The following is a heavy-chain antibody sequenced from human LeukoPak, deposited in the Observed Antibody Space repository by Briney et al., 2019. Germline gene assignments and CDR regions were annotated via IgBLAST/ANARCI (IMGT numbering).Heavy chain of an antibody. D-gene: IGHD2-21*02. CDR3: AKDSIVVVTAMIGYYYGMDV. V-gene: IGHV3-23*01. Sequence: GGSLRLSCAASRFTFSSYAMSWVRQAPGKGLEWVSAISGSGGSTYYADSVKGRFTISRDNSKNTLYLQMNSLRAEDTAVYYCAKDSIVVVTAMIGYYYGMDVWGQGTTVTVSS. CDR2: ISGSGGST. J-gene: IGHJ6*02. CDR1: RFTFSSYA.